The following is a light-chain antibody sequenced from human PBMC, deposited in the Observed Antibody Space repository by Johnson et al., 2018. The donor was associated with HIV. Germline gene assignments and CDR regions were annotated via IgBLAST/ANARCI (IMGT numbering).Light chain of an antibody. CDR3: GTWDSRLVTYV. J-gene: IGLJ1*01. CDR1: SSNIVNIY. V-gene: IGLV1-51*01. Sequence: QSVLTQPPSVSAAPGQKVTISCSASSSNIVNIYISWYQHLPGTAPKLLIYDNNKRPSGIPDRFSGSKSGTSATLDITGLQTGDEADYYCGTWDSRLVTYVFGTATKFTVL. CDR2: DNN.